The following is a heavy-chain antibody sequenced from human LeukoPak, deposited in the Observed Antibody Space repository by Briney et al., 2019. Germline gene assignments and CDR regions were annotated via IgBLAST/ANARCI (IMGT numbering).Heavy chain of an antibody. V-gene: IGHV1-69*05. CDR2: IIPVFGTA. D-gene: IGHD1-14*01. CDR1: GYTFTSYA. CDR3: ARDHWGRITSGGYFDY. J-gene: IGHJ4*02. Sequence: ASVKVSCKASGYTFTSYAISWVRQAPGQGLEWMGGIIPVFGTANYAQKFQGRVTLTRDMSTSTDYLELSSLRPEDTAVYFCARDHWGRITSGGYFDYWGQGTLVTVSS.